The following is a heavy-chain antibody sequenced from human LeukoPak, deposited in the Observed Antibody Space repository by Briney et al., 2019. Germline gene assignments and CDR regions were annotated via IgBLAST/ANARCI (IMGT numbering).Heavy chain of an antibody. V-gene: IGHV3-23*01. J-gene: IGHJ4*02. CDR1: GFTFTSYA. CDR3: AKDRLVGAID. CDR2: ISSSGVKT. Sequence: GGSLRLSCATSGFTFTSYAMSWVRQAPEKGLEWVSTISSSGVKTNYVDSVKGRFTISRDNSKDTLYLQMNNLRAEDTAVYYCAKDRLVGAIDWGQGALVTVSS. D-gene: IGHD1-26*01.